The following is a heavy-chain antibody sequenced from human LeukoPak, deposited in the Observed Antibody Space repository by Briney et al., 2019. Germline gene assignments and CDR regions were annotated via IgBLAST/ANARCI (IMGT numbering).Heavy chain of an antibody. CDR3: ARGYCSSTSCYTPFDY. Sequence: PSETLSLTCTVSGGSISSSSYYWGWIRQPPGRGLEWIGGIYYSGSTYYNPSLKSRVTISVDTSKNQFSLKLSSVTAADTAVYYCARGYCSSTSCYTPFDYWGQGTLVTVSS. CDR2: IYYSGST. V-gene: IGHV4-39*07. CDR1: GGSISSSSYY. J-gene: IGHJ4*02. D-gene: IGHD2-2*02.